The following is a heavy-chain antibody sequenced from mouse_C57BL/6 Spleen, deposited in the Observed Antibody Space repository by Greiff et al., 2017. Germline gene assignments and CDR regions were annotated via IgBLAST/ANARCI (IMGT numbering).Heavy chain of an antibody. D-gene: IGHD2-5*01. J-gene: IGHJ2*01. CDR3: TDYYSNY. Sequence: EVQLVESGGGLVQPGGSMKLSCVASGFTFSNYWMNWVRQSPEKGLEWVAQIRLKSDNYATHYAESVKGRFTISRDDSKSSVYLQMNNIRAEDTGSYYCTDYYSNYWGQGTTLTVSS. CDR1: GFTFSNYW. CDR2: IRLKSDNYAT. V-gene: IGHV6-3*01.